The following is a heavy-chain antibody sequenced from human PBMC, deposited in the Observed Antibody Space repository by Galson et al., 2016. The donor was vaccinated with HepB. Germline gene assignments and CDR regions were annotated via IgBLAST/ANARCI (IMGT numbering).Heavy chain of an antibody. D-gene: IGHD1-26*01. CDR1: GFTFSSYD. J-gene: IGHJ4*02. V-gene: IGHV3-30*04. CDR2: ISYDGSNK. CDR3: ARAGGSSLYFDY. Sequence: SLRLSCAASGFTFSSYDMHWVRQAPGKGLEWLAFISYDGSNKYYADSVKGQFTIPRDSSKNTLYLQMNSLRAEDTAVYYCARAGGSSLYFDYWGQGTVVTVSS.